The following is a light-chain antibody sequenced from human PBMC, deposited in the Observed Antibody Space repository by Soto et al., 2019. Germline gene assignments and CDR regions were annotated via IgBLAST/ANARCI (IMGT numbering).Light chain of an antibody. Sequence: ELVMTQSPATLSVSPGERATLSCRASQSVSSSLAWYQQKPGQAPRLLIYGASTRATGIPARFSGSGSGTEFILTISSLQSEDFAVYYCQQYNNWLRTFGQGTKVDIK. V-gene: IGKV3-15*01. J-gene: IGKJ1*01. CDR1: QSVSSS. CDR3: QQYNNWLRT. CDR2: GAS.